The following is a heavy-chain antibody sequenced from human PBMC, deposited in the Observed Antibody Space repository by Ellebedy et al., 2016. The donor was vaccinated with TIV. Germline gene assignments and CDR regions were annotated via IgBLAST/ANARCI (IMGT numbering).Heavy chain of an antibody. CDR2: ISGSSGST. J-gene: IGHJ4*02. D-gene: IGHD5-18*01. V-gene: IGHV3-23*01. CDR3: AKTRYTFGSSWFDY. Sequence: GGSLRLXCAASGFGFRSYVMSWVRQTPGKGLEWVSAISGSSGSTYYADSVKGRFTISRDNSQNTLHLQMNSLRAEDTAFFYCAKTRYTFGSSWFDYWGQGNLVTVSS. CDR1: GFGFRSYV.